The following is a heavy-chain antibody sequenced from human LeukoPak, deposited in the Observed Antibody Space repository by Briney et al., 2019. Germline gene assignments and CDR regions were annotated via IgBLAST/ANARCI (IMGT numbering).Heavy chain of an antibody. J-gene: IGHJ4*02. CDR3: ARESAGSLHDSTAAFHY. CDR2: GHHSESS. V-gene: IGHV4-59*02. D-gene: IGHD2-8*02. CDR1: GDSVTSTY. Sequence: PSETLSLTCSVSGDSVTSTYWSWIRQPPGKGLEWIAYGHHSESSNYNPSFRSRVIIPVDTSRNQFSLRLSSVTAADTAIYYCARESAGSLHDSTAAFHYWGQGILVIVSS.